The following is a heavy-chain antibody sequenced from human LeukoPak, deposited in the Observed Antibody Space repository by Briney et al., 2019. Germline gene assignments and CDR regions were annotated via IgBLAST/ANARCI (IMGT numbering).Heavy chain of an antibody. Sequence: GSLGLSCAASGFTFSDYAMSWVRQAPGKGLEWVSAISDRGDRTWDADSVKGRVTISRDNYKNTLFLQMNSLRAEDTAIYYCAKDSYDSSGSRYDYWGQGTLVTVSS. CDR2: ISDRGDRT. CDR1: GFTFSDYA. CDR3: AKDSYDSSGSRYDY. D-gene: IGHD3-22*01. V-gene: IGHV3-23*01. J-gene: IGHJ4*02.